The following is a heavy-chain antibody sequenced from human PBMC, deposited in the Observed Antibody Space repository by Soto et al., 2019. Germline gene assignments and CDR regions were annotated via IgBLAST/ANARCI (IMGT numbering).Heavy chain of an antibody. CDR3: ARDKKGVLRTRYGMDV. D-gene: IGHD3-3*01. CDR2: ISSSSSYI. CDR1: GFTFSSYS. J-gene: IGHJ6*02. V-gene: IGHV3-21*01. Sequence: EVQLVESGGGLVKPGGSLRLSCAASGFTFSSYSMNWVRQAPGKGLEWVSSISSSSSYIYYADSVKGRFTISRDNAKNSLYLQMNSLRAEDTAVYYCARDKKGVLRTRYGMDVWGQGTTVTVSS.